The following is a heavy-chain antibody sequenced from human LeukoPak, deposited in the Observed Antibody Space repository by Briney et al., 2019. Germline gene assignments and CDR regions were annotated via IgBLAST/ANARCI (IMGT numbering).Heavy chain of an antibody. V-gene: IGHV1-2*02. CDR2: INPRSGNT. CDR3: ARETIELWDY. CDR1: GYTFTDYD. Sequence: ASVKVSCKASGYTFTDYDIHWVRQAPGQGLEWMGWINPRSGNTKYGQKFQGRVTMTRDTFINTVYMELSSLTSDDTAVYYCARETIELWDYWGQGTLVTVSS. J-gene: IGHJ4*02. D-gene: IGHD5-18*01.